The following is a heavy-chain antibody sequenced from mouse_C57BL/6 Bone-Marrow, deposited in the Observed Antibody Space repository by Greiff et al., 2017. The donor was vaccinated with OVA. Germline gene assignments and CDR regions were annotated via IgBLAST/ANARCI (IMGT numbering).Heavy chain of an antibody. J-gene: IGHJ2*01. Sequence: EVQVVESGGGLVKPGGSLKLSCAASGFTFSSYAMSWVRQTPEKRLEWVATISDGGSYTYYTDNVKGRFTISTDNAKNNLYLQMSHLKSVDSAMYSCARGYCLDYWGQGTTLTVSS. D-gene: IGHD1-1*01. CDR3: ARGYCLDY. CDR1: GFTFSSYA. V-gene: IGHV5-4*01. CDR2: ISDGGSYT.